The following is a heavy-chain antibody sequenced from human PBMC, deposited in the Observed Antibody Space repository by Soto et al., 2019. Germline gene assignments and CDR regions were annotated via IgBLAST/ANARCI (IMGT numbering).Heavy chain of an antibody. CDR3: ATLGASYDY. CDR1: GFTFSSYG. V-gene: IGHV3-30*03. Sequence: QVQLVESGGGVVQPGRSLRLSCAASGFTFSSYGMHWVRQAPGKGLEWVAVISYDGSNKYYADSVKGRFTISRDNSKNTLYLQMNSLRAEDTAVYYCATLGASYDYWGQGTLVXVSS. J-gene: IGHJ4*02. CDR2: ISYDGSNK. D-gene: IGHD1-26*01.